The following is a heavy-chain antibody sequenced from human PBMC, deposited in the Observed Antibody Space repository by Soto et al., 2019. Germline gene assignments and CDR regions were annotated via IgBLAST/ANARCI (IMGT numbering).Heavy chain of an antibody. CDR3: ARDYMY. Sequence: PGGSLRLSCAASGFTFSSYAMHWVRQAPGKGLEWVAVISYDGSNKYYADSVKGRFTTSRDNSKNTLYLQMNSLRAEDTAVYYCARDYMYWGQGTLVTVSS. D-gene: IGHD3-10*01. V-gene: IGHV3-30-3*01. CDR1: GFTFSSYA. CDR2: ISYDGSNK. J-gene: IGHJ4*02.